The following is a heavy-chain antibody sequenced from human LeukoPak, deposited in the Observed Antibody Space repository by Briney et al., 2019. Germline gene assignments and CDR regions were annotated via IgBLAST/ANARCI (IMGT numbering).Heavy chain of an antibody. J-gene: IGHJ1*01. CDR3: ARDLGICSGGSCYRLEYFQH. V-gene: IGHV1-69*13. D-gene: IGHD2-15*01. CDR1: GGTFSSYA. CDR2: IIPIFGTA. Sequence: GASVKVSCKASGGTFSSYAISWVRQAPGQGLEWMGGIIPIFGTANYAQKFQGRVTITADESTSTAYMELSSLRSEDTAVYYCARDLGICSGGSCYRLEYFQHWGQGTLVTISS.